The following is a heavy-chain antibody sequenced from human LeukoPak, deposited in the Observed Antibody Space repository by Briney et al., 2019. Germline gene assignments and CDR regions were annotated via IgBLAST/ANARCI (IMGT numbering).Heavy chain of an antibody. J-gene: IGHJ4*02. Sequence: GGSLRLSCAASGFTFSTYSMNWVRQAPGKGLEWVSYISSSSSTIYYADSVKGRFTISRDNAKNSLYLQMNTLRDEDTAVYYCARDTMVRGVNPPYHFDYWGQGTLVTVS. D-gene: IGHD3-10*01. CDR2: ISSSSSTI. CDR3: ARDTMVRGVNPPYHFDY. V-gene: IGHV3-48*02. CDR1: GFTFSTYS.